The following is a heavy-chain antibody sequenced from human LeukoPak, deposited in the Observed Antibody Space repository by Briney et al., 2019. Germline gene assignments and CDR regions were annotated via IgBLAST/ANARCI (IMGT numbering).Heavy chain of an antibody. CDR3: ATGPIAVAAFDY. J-gene: IGHJ4*02. Sequence: GASVKVSCKVSGYTLTELSMHWVRQAPGKGLEWMGGFDPEDGETIYAQKFQGRVTMTEDTSTDTAYMELSSLRSEDTAVYYCATGPIAVAAFDYWGQGTLVTVSS. CDR2: FDPEDGET. V-gene: IGHV1-24*01. D-gene: IGHD6-19*01. CDR1: GYTLTELS.